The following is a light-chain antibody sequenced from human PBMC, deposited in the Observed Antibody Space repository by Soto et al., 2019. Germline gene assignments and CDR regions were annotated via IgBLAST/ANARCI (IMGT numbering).Light chain of an antibody. CDR3: LHDYSFPWT. CDR2: AAS. CDR1: QDIKND. V-gene: IGKV1-6*01. J-gene: IGKJ1*01. Sequence: AIQMTQAPSSPSASVTDRVTITCRASQDIKNDLGWYQQKPGKAPELLIYAASSLQSGVPSRFSGSGSGTHFTLTISSLQPEDVATYYCLHDYSFPWTFGQGTKVDIK.